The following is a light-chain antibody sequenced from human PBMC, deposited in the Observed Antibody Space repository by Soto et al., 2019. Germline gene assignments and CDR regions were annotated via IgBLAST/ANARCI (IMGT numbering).Light chain of an antibody. CDR3: SSYTSSSTPLV. V-gene: IGLV2-14*01. CDR2: DVT. CDR1: TGNVGGYNY. Sequence: QSALTRLASGSGSPGRSSTTPCPETTGNVGGYNYVSWYQQHPGKAPKLMIYDVTNRPSGVSNRFSGSKSGNTASLTISGLQAEDEADYYCSSYTSSSTPLVFGGGTQLTVL. J-gene: IGLJ3*02.